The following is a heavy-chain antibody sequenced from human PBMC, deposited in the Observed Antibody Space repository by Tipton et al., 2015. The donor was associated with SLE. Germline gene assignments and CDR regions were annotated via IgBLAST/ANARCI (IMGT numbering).Heavy chain of an antibody. Sequence: RSLRLSCAASGFTFSSYGMHWVRQAPGKGLEWVAVIWYDGSIKNYADSVKGRFTISRDNSKNTLYLQMNSLRAEDTAVYYCARARTRQFDYWGQGTLVTVSS. V-gene: IGHV3-33*01. CDR1: GFTFSSYG. D-gene: IGHD1-14*01. J-gene: IGHJ4*02. CDR3: ARARTRQFDY. CDR2: IWYDGSIK.